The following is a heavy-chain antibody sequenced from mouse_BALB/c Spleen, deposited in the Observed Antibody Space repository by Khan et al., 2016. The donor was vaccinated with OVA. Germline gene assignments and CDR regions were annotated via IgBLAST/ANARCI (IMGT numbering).Heavy chain of an antibody. J-gene: IGHJ2*01. Sequence: LVQSGGSRKLSCAASGFTFSRFGMHWVRQAPEKGLEWVAYISSGSSTIYYGDTVKGRFTISRDNHKNTLFLQMTSLRSEDTAMYYCARDSNLDYWGQGTTLTVSS. CDR1: GFTFSRFG. V-gene: IGHV5-17*02. CDR2: ISSGSSTI. CDR3: ARDSNLDY.